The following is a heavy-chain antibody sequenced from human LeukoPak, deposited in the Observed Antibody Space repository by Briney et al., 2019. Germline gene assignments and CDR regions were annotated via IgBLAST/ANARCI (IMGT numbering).Heavy chain of an antibody. J-gene: IGHJ4*02. CDR3: ARDGYCSGGSCEQIDY. CDR1: GFTFSSYE. D-gene: IGHD2-15*01. V-gene: IGHV3-48*03. CDR2: ISSSGSTI. Sequence: GGSLRLSCAASGFTFSSYEMNWVRQAPAKGLEWVSYISSSGSTIYYADSVKGRFTISRDNAKNSLYLQMNSLRAEDTAVYYCARDGYCSGGSCEQIDYWGQGTLVTVS.